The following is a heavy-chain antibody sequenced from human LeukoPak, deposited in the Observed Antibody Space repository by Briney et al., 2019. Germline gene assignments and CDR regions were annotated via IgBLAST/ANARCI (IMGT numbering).Heavy chain of an antibody. CDR2: ISSGSDYI. Sequence: GGSLRLSCAASGFTFSSYAMSWVRQAPGKGPEWVSSISSGSDYIYYADSVKGRFTISRDNAKNSLFLQMNSLRAEDTAVYYCARERRRSSSPNYYYYYGMDVWGQGTTVTVSS. V-gene: IGHV3-21*01. J-gene: IGHJ6*02. D-gene: IGHD6-13*01. CDR3: ARERRRSSSPNYYYYYGMDV. CDR1: GFTFSSYA.